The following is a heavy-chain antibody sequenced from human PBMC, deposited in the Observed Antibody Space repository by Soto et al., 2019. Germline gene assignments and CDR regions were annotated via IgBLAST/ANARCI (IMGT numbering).Heavy chain of an antibody. J-gene: IGHJ4*02. CDR2: IYYSGST. Sequence: QVQLQESGPGLVKPSETLSLTCTVSGGSISSYYWSWIRQPPGKGLEWIGYIYYSGSTNYNPSLKSRVTISVDTSKNQFSLKLISVTAADTAVYYCARGGWRQIDYWGQGTLVPVSS. CDR3: ARGGWRQIDY. V-gene: IGHV4-59*08. CDR1: GGSISSYY. D-gene: IGHD3-3*01.